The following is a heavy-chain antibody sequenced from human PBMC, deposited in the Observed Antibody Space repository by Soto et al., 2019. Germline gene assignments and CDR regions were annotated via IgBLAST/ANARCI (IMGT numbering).Heavy chain of an antibody. CDR1: GGTLSSYA. V-gene: IGHV1-69*13. Sequence: SVKVSCKASGGTLSSYAISWVRQAPGQGLEWMGGIIPIFGTANYAKKFQGRVTNTADESTSIAYMELSSLRYEDTAVYYCHIVLMVYAMSGFDYWGQGTLVTVSS. CDR2: IIPIFGTA. J-gene: IGHJ4*02. D-gene: IGHD2-8*01. CDR3: HIVLMVYAMSGFDY.